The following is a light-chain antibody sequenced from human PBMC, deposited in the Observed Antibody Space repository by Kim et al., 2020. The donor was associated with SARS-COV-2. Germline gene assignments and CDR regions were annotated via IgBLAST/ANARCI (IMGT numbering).Light chain of an antibody. J-gene: IGLJ2*01. CDR2: QDS. Sequence: SVSPGQTASITCSGDKLGDKYACWYQQKPGQSPVLVIYQDSKWPSGIPERFSGSNSGNTATLTISGTQAMDEADYYCQAWDSSTVVFGGGTKLTV. CDR3: QAWDSSTVV. V-gene: IGLV3-1*01. CDR1: KLGDKY.